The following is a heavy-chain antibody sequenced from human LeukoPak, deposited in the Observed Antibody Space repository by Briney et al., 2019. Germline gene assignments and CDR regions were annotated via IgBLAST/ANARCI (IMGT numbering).Heavy chain of an antibody. CDR3: ARGFGYSGYDSEAWTSDGIDY. D-gene: IGHD5-12*01. CDR2: IWYDGSNK. V-gene: IGHV3-33*01. CDR1: GFTFSSYG. J-gene: IGHJ4*02. Sequence: GGSLRLSCAASGFTFSSYGMHWVRQAPGKGLEWVAVIWYDGSNKYYADSVKGRFTISRDNSKNTLYLQMNSLRAEDTAVYYCARGFGYSGYDSEAWTSDGIDYWGQGTLVTVSS.